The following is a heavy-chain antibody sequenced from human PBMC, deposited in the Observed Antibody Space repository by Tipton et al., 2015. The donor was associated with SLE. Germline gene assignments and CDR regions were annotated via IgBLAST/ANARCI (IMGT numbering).Heavy chain of an antibody. CDR2: LSTTGSI. CDR3: ARSYFGSLHLPY. CDR1: GGSISSGGYY. J-gene: IGHJ4*02. D-gene: IGHD3-10*01. V-gene: IGHV4-61*02. Sequence: TLSLTCTVSGGSISSGGYYWSWIRQHPGKGLEGIGRLSTTGSINYNPSLKSRVTISVDTSKNQFSLNLNSVTAADTAIYYCARSYFGSLHLPYWGQGKLVTVSS.